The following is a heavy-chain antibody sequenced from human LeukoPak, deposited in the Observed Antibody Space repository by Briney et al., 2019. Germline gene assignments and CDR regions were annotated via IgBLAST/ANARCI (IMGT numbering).Heavy chain of an antibody. CDR1: GGSFSGYY. D-gene: IGHD6-6*01. J-gene: IGHJ6*02. CDR2: INHSGST. V-gene: IGHV4-34*01. CDR3: ARGTSFYNSSSSPGGYYYYGMDV. Sequence: SETLSLTCAVYGGSFSGYYWSWIRQPPGKGLEWIGEINHSGSTNYNPSLKSRVTISVDTSKNQFSLKLSSVTAADTAVYYCARGTSFYNSSSSPGGYYYYGMDVWGQGTTVTVSS.